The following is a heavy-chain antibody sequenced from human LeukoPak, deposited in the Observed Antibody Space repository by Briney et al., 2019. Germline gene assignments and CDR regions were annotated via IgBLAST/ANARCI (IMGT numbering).Heavy chain of an antibody. V-gene: IGHV4-34*01. CDR1: GGSFSGYY. CDR3: ARRGGDGSGSYYKA. J-gene: IGHJ5*02. D-gene: IGHD3-10*01. CDR2: INHSGST. Sequence: SETLSLTCAVYGGSFSGYYWSWIRQPPGKGLEWIGEINHSGSTNYNPSLKSRVTISVDTSKNLFSLKLSSVTAADTAVYYCARRGGDGSGSYYKAWGQGTLVTVSS.